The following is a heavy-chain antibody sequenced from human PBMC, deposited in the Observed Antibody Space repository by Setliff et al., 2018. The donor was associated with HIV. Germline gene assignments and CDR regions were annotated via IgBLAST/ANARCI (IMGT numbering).Heavy chain of an antibody. CDR1: GDSITNDDYY. Sequence: SETLSLTCTVSGDSITNDDYYWGWIRQPPGKGLGWIAIIHYNGRTYYDPSLKSRVTIFVDTSKTQFYLKLGSVTASDTAVYYCARYTSKVDWFDPWGQGTLVTVSS. V-gene: IGHV4-39*01. D-gene: IGHD2-2*02. CDR2: IHYNGRT. J-gene: IGHJ5*02. CDR3: ARYTSKVDWFDP.